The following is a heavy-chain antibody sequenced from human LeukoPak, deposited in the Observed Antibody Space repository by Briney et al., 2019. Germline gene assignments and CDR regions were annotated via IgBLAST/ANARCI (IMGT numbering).Heavy chain of an antibody. D-gene: IGHD6-6*01. CDR3: ARGFIGFVLYSSSSGWFDP. Sequence: SETLSLTCAVYGGSFSGYYWSWIRQPPGKGLEWIGEINHSGSTNYNPSLKGRVTISVDTSKNQFSLKLSSVTAADTAVYYCARGFIGFVLYSSSSGWFDPWGQGTLVTVSS. CDR1: GGSFSGYY. V-gene: IGHV4-34*01. J-gene: IGHJ5*02. CDR2: INHSGST.